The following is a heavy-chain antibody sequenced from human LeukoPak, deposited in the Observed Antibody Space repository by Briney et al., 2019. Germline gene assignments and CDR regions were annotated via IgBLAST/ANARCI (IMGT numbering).Heavy chain of an antibody. D-gene: IGHD2-15*01. CDR2: IKSKTDGGTT. CDR1: GFTMRNHW. Sequence: GGSLRLSCAASGFTMRNHWMSWVRQAPGKGLEWVGRIKSKTDGGTTDYAAPVKGRFTISRDDSKNTLYLQMNSLKTEDTAVYYCTGWPIWFDPWGQGTLVTVSS. CDR3: TGWPIWFDP. V-gene: IGHV3-15*01. J-gene: IGHJ5*02.